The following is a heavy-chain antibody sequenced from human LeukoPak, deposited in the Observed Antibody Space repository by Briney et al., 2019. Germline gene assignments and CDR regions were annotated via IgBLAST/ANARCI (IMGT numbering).Heavy chain of an antibody. J-gene: IGHJ4*02. D-gene: IGHD1-26*01. CDR2: INPNTGGT. CDR3: ARASGTLDY. CDR1: GYSLTGYY. V-gene: IGHV1-2*02. Sequence: GASVKVSCKASGYSLTGYYLHWVRQAPGQGLEWMGWINPNTGGTSYAQNFQGRVTMTTDTSISTAYMELNRLTSDDTAVYYCARASGTLDYWGQGTLVTVSS.